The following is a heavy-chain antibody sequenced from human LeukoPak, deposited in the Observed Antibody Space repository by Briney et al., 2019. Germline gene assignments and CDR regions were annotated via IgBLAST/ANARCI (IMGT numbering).Heavy chain of an antibody. CDR1: GFTVSSNY. J-gene: IGHJ5*02. Sequence: PGGSLRLSCAASGFTVSSNYMSWVRQAPGKGPEWVSVIYSGGSTYYADSVKGRFTISRDNSKNTLYLQMNSLRAEDTAVYYCAGVGSHLWFGELGDPWGQGTLVTVSS. V-gene: IGHV3-66*01. CDR2: IYSGGST. CDR3: AGVGSHLWFGELGDP. D-gene: IGHD3-10*01.